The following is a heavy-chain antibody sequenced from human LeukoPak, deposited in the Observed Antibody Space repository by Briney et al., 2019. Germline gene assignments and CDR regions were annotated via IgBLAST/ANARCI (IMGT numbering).Heavy chain of an antibody. CDR1: GGSISSGDYY. CDR3: ARGGSVAQWSL. J-gene: IGHJ4*02. CDR2: THYSGNT. Sequence: PSETLSLTCTVSGGSISSGDYYWSWIRQPPGKGLEWIGYTHYSGNTFYNPSLKSRVTISVDTSKNQFSLKLSSVTAADTAVYYCARGGSVAQWSLWGQGTLVTVSS. V-gene: IGHV4-30-4*02. D-gene: IGHD6-19*01.